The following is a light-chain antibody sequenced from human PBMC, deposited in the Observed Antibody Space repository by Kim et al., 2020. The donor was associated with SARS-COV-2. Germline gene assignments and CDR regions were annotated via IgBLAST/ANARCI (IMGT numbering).Light chain of an antibody. Sequence: PGETPRVTCGGGNVGITIVLWYQQMPGQAPAVFIHSDTHRPSGIPARFAGANSENTPTLPTSRVEAGDEAVYYCPVWGSSSDQYVFGTGTKFTFL. CDR1: NVGITI. CDR2: SDT. CDR3: PVWGSSSDQYV. V-gene: IGLV3-21*04. J-gene: IGLJ1*01.